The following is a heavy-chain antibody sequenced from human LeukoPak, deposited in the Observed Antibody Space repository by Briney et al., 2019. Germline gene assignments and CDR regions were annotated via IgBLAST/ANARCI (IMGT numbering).Heavy chain of an antibody. Sequence: SQTLSLTCTVSGGSISSGSYYWSWIRQPAGKGLEWIGRIYTSGSTNYNPSLKSRVTISVDTPKNQFSLKLSSVTAADTAVYYCARDFGYGNWFDPWGQGTLVTVSS. CDR1: GGSISSGSYY. CDR2: IYTSGST. V-gene: IGHV4-61*02. CDR3: ARDFGYGNWFDP. D-gene: IGHD5-12*01. J-gene: IGHJ5*02.